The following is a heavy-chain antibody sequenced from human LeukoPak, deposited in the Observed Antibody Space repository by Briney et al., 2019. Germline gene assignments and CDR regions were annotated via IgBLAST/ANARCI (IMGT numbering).Heavy chain of an antibody. CDR2: IDPSDSYT. J-gene: IGHJ4*02. CDR1: GYSFTTYW. Sequence: GESLKISCKGSGYSFTTYWISWVRQMPGKGLEWMGRIDPSDSYTNYSPSFQGHVYISADKSISTAYLQWSSLKASDTAMYYCATDMTTVTSGYWGQGTVVTVSS. V-gene: IGHV5-10-1*01. D-gene: IGHD4-17*01. CDR3: ATDMTTVTSGY.